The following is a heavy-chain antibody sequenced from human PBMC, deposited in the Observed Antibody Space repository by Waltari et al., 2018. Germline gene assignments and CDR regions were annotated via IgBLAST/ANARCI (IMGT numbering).Heavy chain of an antibody. CDR2: RKEDASEK. CDR1: GFTFSSDW. Sequence: EEQLVESGGGLVQPGGSLRLSCAASGFTFSSDWMCWVRQAPGKGLGWVANRKEDASEKHYVDSLKGRITVSRDNAKNSLYLDMDSLRAEDTAVYYCARGRLWGFDLWGQGTLVTVSS. J-gene: IGHJ4*02. CDR3: ARGRLWGFDL. V-gene: IGHV3-7*04. D-gene: IGHD3-16*01.